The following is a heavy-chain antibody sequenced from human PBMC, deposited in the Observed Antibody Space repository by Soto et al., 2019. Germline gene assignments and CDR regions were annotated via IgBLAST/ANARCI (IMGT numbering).Heavy chain of an antibody. CDR2: ISGDGSSA. CDR1: GFTFSNYW. Sequence: EVQLVESGGGLVQPGGSLGLSCAASGFTFSNYWMYWVRQAPGKGLVWVSRISGDGSSANYEDSVKGRFTISRDNSKSTRDLQMNSLRVEDTAMYHCVRGTNGLSGIDYWGQGILVTAS. V-gene: IGHV3-74*01. D-gene: IGHD2-8*01. J-gene: IGHJ4*02. CDR3: VRGTNGLSGIDY.